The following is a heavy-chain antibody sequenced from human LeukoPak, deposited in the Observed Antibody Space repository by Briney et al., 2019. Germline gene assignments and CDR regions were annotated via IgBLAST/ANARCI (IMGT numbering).Heavy chain of an antibody. Sequence: SETLSLTCTVSGCSISSYYWSWIRQPAGKGLEWMGPIYTSRSTNYNPSLKSRVTMSVDTFQNQCSLKLSSVTAADTAVYYCAREYYYDSSGYYTHAFDYWGQGTLVTVSS. CDR3: AREYYYDSSGYYTHAFDY. J-gene: IGHJ4*02. D-gene: IGHD3-22*01. CDR1: GCSISSYY. CDR2: IYTSRST. V-gene: IGHV4-4*07.